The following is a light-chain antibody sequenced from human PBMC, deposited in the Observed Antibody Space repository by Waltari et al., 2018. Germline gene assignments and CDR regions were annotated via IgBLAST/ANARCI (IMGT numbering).Light chain of an antibody. V-gene: IGLV1-47*02. CDR3: ASWDDDVSGVV. CDR2: NTN. Sequence: QSVLTQPPSASRSPRQRVSIPCPRRGSNIGGTYVYRYQQFPGSAPKVLLNNTNQRPSGVPDRFSGSKSGTSGSLSISGLRSEDEAEYYCASWDDDVSGVVFGGGTKLTVL. J-gene: IGLJ2*01. CDR1: GSNIGGTY.